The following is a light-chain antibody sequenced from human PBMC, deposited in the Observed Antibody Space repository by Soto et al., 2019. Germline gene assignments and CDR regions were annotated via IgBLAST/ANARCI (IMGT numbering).Light chain of an antibody. CDR2: EVS. CDR3: SSYTSSSTLV. V-gene: IGLV2-14*01. Sequence: QSVLTQPASVSGSPGQSITISCTGTSSDVGSYNYVSWYQQHPGKAPKLTIYEVSNRPSGVSNRFSGSKSGNTASLTISGLQAEDEAAYYCSSYTSSSTLVFGTGTKVTVL. J-gene: IGLJ1*01. CDR1: SSDVGSYNY.